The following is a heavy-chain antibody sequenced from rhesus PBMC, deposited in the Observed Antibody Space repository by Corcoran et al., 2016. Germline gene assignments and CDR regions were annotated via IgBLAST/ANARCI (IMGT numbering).Heavy chain of an antibody. V-gene: IGHV4S7*01. CDR3: ARAYCTGSGCYFDY. CDR2: IFGSIGST. Sequence: QLQLQESGPGLVKPSETLSLTCAVSGGSISGGYGWSWIRKPPGKGLEWIGHIFGSIGSTYYNPSLKSRVTISTDTSKNQFSLKLSAVTAADTDVYYCARAYCTGSGCYFDYWGQGVLVTVSS. CDR1: GGSISGGYG. D-gene: IGHD2-21*01. J-gene: IGHJ4*01.